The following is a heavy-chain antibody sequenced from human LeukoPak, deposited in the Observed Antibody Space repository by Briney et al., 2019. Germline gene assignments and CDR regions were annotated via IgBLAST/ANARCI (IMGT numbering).Heavy chain of an antibody. CDR2: IYTSGST. D-gene: IGHD1-1*01. CDR3: ARGRWRGFDP. Sequence: TSETLSLTCTVSGGSISSGSYYWSWIRQPAGKGLEWIGRIYTSGSTNYNPSLKSRVTISVDTSRNQFSLKLSSVTAADTAVYYCARGRWRGFDPWGQGTLVTVSS. J-gene: IGHJ5*02. V-gene: IGHV4-61*02. CDR1: GGSISSGSYY.